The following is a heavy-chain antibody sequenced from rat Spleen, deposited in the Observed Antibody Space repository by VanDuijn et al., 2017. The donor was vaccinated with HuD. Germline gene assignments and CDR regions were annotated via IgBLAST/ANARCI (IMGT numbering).Heavy chain of an antibody. CDR2: ISTGGGTT. CDR1: GFTFSNYY. Sequence: EVQLVESGGGLVQPGRSLKLSCAASGFTFSNYYMAWVRQAPTKGLEWVAYISTGGGTTYYRDSVRGRFTISRDNAKSTLYLQMDSLRSEDTATYYCTTGPITTVVTNWFAYWGQGTLVTVSS. J-gene: IGHJ3*01. D-gene: IGHD1-1*01. CDR3: TTGPITTVVTNWFAY. V-gene: IGHV5-27*01.